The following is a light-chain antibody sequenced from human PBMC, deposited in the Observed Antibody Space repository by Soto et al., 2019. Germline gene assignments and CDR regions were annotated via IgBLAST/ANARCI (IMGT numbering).Light chain of an antibody. CDR3: QQYYSLPLT. CDR1: QSVLYSSNNNNY. CDR2: WAS. V-gene: IGKV4-1*01. J-gene: IGKJ1*01. Sequence: DIVMTQSPDSLAVSLGERATINCKSSQSVLYSSNNNNYLAWYQQKPGQPPKLLIYWASTRESGVPDRFSGSGSGTDFTLTISSLQAEDVAVYYCQQYYSLPLTFGQGTKVDIK.